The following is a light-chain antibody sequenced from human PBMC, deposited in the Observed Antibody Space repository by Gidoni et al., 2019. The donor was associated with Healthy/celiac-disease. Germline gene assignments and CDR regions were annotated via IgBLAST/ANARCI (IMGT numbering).Light chain of an antibody. Sequence: QSALTQPASVSGSPGQSITISCTGTSSGVGGYNYVSWYQQHPGKAPKLMIYDVSNRPSGVSNRFSGSKSGNTASLTISGLQAEDEADYYCSSYTSSSTHAVFGGGTQLTVL. V-gene: IGLV2-14*01. J-gene: IGLJ7*01. CDR2: DVS. CDR1: SSGVGGYNY. CDR3: SSYTSSSTHAV.